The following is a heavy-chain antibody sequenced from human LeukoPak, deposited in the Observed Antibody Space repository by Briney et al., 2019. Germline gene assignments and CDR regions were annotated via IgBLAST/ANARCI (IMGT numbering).Heavy chain of an antibody. CDR1: GGSISSYY. D-gene: IGHD2-21*02. CDR3: ASQPYCGGDCYPFDY. Sequence: PSETLSLTCTVSGGSISSYYWSWIRQPPGKGLEWIGYIYYSGSTNYNPSLKGRVTISVDTSKNQFSLKLSSVTAADTAAYYCASQPYCGGDCYPFDYWGQGTLVTVSS. CDR2: IYYSGST. V-gene: IGHV4-59*01. J-gene: IGHJ4*02.